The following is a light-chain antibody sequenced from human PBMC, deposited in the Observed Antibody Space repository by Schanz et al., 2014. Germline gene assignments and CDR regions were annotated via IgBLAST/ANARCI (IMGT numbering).Light chain of an antibody. CDR1: QTVHKW. V-gene: IGKV1-5*01. CDR2: DAS. Sequence: DIQMTQSPSTLSAAVGDRVTITCRASQTVHKWVAWYQQKPGTAPKLLIYDASSLESGVPSRFSGSGSGTEFTLTISSLQPDDFATYYCQQYNSYSWTFGQGTKVEIK. J-gene: IGKJ1*01. CDR3: QQYNSYSWT.